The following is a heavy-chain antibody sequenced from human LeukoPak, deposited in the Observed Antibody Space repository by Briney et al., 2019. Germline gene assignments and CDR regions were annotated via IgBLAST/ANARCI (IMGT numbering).Heavy chain of an antibody. CDR3: AKVRYGSGSYYYFDY. J-gene: IGHJ4*02. Sequence: GGSLRLSCAASGFTFSSYSMNWVRQAPGKGLEWVSYISSSSSTIYYADSVKGRFTISRDNSKNTLYLQMNSLRAEDTAVYYCAKVRYGSGSYYYFDYWGQGTLVTVSS. D-gene: IGHD3-10*01. V-gene: IGHV3-48*01. CDR1: GFTFSSYS. CDR2: ISSSSSTI.